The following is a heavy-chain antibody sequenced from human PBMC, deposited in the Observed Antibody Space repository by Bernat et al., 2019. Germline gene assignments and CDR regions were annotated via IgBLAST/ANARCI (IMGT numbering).Heavy chain of an antibody. V-gene: IGHV3-30*03. Sequence: QVQLVESGGGVVQPGRSLRLSCAVSGFTFTDYGMHWVRQAPGKGLEWVAFISYAGTYKYYADSVKGRFTISRDSSNNTVSLQMNSLRPEDTAIYYCARDRTVGGSDQDHWGQGSLVTVSS. J-gene: IGHJ4*02. CDR3: ARDRTVGGSDQDH. CDR1: GFTFTDYG. CDR2: ISYAGTYK. D-gene: IGHD1-26*01.